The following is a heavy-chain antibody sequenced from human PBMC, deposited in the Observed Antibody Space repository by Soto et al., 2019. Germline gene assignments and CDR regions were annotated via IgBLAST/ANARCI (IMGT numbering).Heavy chain of an antibody. D-gene: IGHD6-19*01. CDR3: ARDWGPYSSGWYQDWYFDL. CDR1: GFTFSSYS. V-gene: IGHV3-21*01. Sequence: EVQLVESGGGLVKPGGSLRLSCAASGFTFSSYSMNWVRQAPGKGLEWVSSISSSSSYIYYADSVKGRFTISRDNAKNSLYLQMNSLRAEDTAVYYCARDWGPYSSGWYQDWYFDLWGRGTLVTVSS. J-gene: IGHJ2*01. CDR2: ISSSSSYI.